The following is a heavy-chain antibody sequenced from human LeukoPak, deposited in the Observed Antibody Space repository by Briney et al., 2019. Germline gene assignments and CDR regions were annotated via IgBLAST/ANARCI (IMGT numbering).Heavy chain of an antibody. D-gene: IGHD1-26*01. CDR1: GAYMNDYY. CDR2: VFHSGST. V-gene: IGHV4-59*01. CDR3: ARDFLGGSYFDY. J-gene: IGHJ4*02. Sequence: SETLSLTCTVSGAYMNDYYWNWIRQPPGKGLEWIGYVFHSGSTNYNPSLKGRVTISVDTSKNQFSLKLRSVTAADTAVYYCARDFLGGSYFDYWGQGTLVTVSS.